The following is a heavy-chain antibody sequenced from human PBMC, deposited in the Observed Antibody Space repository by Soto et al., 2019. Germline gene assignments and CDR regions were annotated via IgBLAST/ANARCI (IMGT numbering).Heavy chain of an antibody. CDR3: ARGPYRIAKYYYGMDV. CDR1: GGSFSGYY. J-gene: IGHJ6*02. V-gene: IGHV4-34*01. CDR2: INHSGST. D-gene: IGHD6-13*01. Sequence: PSETLSLTCAVYGGSFSGYYWSWIRQPPGKGLEWIGEINHSGSTNYNPSLKSRVTISVDTSKNQFSLKLSSVTAADTAVYYCARGPYRIAKYYYGMDVWGQGTTVTVSS.